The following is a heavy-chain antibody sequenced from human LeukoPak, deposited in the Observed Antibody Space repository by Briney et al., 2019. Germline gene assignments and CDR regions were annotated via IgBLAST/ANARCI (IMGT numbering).Heavy chain of an antibody. CDR1: AFTFSHYG. CDR2: IWYDGSNK. J-gene: IGHJ4*02. CDR3: AEIYSSGWYGDY. Sequence: GGSLRLSCAASAFTFSHYGMHWVRQAPGKGLEWVATIWYDGSNKFYADSVKGRFTISRDNSKNTLYVQMNSLRAEDTAAYYCAEIYSSGWYGDYWGQGTLVTVSS. D-gene: IGHD6-19*01. V-gene: IGHV3-33*06.